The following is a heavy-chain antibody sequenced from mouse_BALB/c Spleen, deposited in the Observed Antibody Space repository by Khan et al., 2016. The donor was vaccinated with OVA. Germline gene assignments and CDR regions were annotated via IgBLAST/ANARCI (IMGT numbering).Heavy chain of an antibody. V-gene: IGHV5-4*02. CDR2: ISDVGSYI. D-gene: IGHD2-13*01. J-gene: IGHJ3*01. CDR1: GFTFSDYY. CDR3: IRGSYGDPFAY. Sequence: EVELVESGGGLVKPGGSLKLSCEASGFTFSDYYMYWVRQTPEKRLEWVATISDVGSYIYYLDNVQGRFTISRDNAKNNLYLQINSLKSEDTAMYYCIRGSYGDPFAYWGHGTLVAVSA.